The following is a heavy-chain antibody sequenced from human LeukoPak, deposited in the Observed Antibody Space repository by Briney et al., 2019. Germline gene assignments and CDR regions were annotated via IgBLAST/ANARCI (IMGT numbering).Heavy chain of an antibody. J-gene: IGHJ4*01. CDR2: IFGGGST. V-gene: IGHV3-66*01. CDR3: ARGPGGYDN. Sequence: WGSLRLSCAASGFTVSSNYMTWVRQAPGKGLEWVSVIFGGGSTYYADSVKGRFTISRDNSKNTLFLQMNSLRVEDTAVYYCARGPGGYDNWGPETSSPSPQ. CDR1: GFTVSSNY. D-gene: IGHD3-16*01.